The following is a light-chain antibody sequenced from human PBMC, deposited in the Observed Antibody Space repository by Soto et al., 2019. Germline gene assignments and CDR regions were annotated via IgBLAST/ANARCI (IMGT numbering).Light chain of an antibody. Sequence: EIVMTQSPATLSVSPGERATLSCRASQSVSSNLAWYRQKPGQAPTLLVYGASTRATGIPARFSGSGSGTEFTLTISSLQSEDFAVYYCQQRNTWPPVTFGQGTRLEIK. CDR1: QSVSSN. CDR2: GAS. V-gene: IGKV3-15*01. J-gene: IGKJ5*01. CDR3: QQRNTWPPVT.